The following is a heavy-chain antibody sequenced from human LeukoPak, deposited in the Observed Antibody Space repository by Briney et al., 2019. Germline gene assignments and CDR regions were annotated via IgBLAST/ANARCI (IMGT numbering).Heavy chain of an antibody. V-gene: IGHV4-34*01. CDR3: ATTIAVADNFDY. Sequence: PSETLSLTCAVYGGSFSGYYWSWIRQPPGKGLEWIGEINHSGSTYYNPSLKSRVTISVDTSKNQFSLKLSSVTAADTAVYYCATTIAVADNFDYWGQGTLVTVSS. D-gene: IGHD6-19*01. J-gene: IGHJ4*02. CDR1: GGSFSGYY. CDR2: INHSGST.